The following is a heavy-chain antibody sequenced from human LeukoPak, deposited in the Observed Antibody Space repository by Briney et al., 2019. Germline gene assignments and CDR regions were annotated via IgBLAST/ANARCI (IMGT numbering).Heavy chain of an antibody. Sequence: GASVKVSCKASGYTFTSYDINWVRQATGQGLEWMGWMNPNSGNTGYAQKFQGRVTMTRNTSISTAYMELSSLRSEDTAVYYCARESLAGVKYYYGMDVWGQGTRVTVSS. J-gene: IGHJ6*02. V-gene: IGHV1-8*01. CDR1: GYTFTSYD. CDR2: MNPNSGNT. D-gene: IGHD2-8*01. CDR3: ARESLAGVKYYYGMDV.